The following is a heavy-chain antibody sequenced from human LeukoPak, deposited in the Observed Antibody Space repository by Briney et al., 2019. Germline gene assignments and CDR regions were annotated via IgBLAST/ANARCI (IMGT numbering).Heavy chain of an antibody. V-gene: IGHV4-59*01. J-gene: IGHJ4*02. CDR1: GGSISPYY. CDR2: IYYSGSI. D-gene: IGHD2-15*01. Sequence: SETLSLTCTVSGGSISPYYWSWLRQPPGKGLEYIGYIYYSGSINYNPSLKSRVTISVDTSKNQFSLKLSSVTAADTAVYYCAREVVSGGNCFFDYWGQGTLVTVSS. CDR3: AREVVSGGNCFFDY.